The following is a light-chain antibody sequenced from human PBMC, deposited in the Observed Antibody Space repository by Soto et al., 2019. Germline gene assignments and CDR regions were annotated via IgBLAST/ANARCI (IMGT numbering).Light chain of an antibody. CDR3: QQYNNWPQT. CDR1: QSVSSN. V-gene: IGKV3-15*01. Sequence: EIVMTQSPATLSVSPGERATLSCRASQSVSSNLAWYQQKPGQAPRLPIYGASTRATGNPARFSGSGSGTEFTLTISSLQSEDFAVYYCQQYNNWPQTFGQGTKVDNK. CDR2: GAS. J-gene: IGKJ1*01.